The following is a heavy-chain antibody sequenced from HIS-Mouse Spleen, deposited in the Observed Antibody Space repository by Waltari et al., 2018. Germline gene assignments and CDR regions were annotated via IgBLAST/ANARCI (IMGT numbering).Heavy chain of an antibody. CDR3: ARVTGDPPGG. J-gene: IGHJ4*02. CDR2: IKKDGSEK. V-gene: IGHV3-7*04. Sequence: EVQLVESGGGLVQPGGSLRLSCEASGFTFSVFWIRWVRKAPGKGLEWVANIKKDGSEKYYVDSVKGRFTISRDNAKNSLYLQMNSLRAEDTAVYYCARVTGDPPGGWGQGTLVTVSS. CDR1: GFTFSVFW. D-gene: IGHD7-27*01.